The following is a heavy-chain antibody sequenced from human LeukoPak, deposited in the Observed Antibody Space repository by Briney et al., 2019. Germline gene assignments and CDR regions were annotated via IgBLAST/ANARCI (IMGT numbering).Heavy chain of an antibody. CDR3: ARHSDNWGVPFDY. Sequence: SETLSLTCTVSGGSIRGYYWSWIRPPPGKGLEWIGYIYTSGSTNYNPSLKSRVTISVDTSKNQFSLKLSSVTAADTAVYYCARHSDNWGVPFDYWGQGTLVTVSS. V-gene: IGHV4-4*09. CDR2: IYTSGST. J-gene: IGHJ4*02. D-gene: IGHD7-27*01. CDR1: GGSIRGYY.